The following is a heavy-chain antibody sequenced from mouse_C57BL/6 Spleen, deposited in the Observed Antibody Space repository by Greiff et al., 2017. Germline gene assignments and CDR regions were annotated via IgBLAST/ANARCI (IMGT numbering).Heavy chain of an antibody. CDR2: IFPGSGST. CDR3: TRSYYYGNAMDY. D-gene: IGHD1-1*01. V-gene: IGHV1-56*01. J-gene: IGHJ4*01. CDR1: GYTFTSHW. Sequence: QVQLQQSGPELVRPGASVKISCKAPGYTFTSHWLQWVRQRPGQGLAWIGEIFPGSGSTYYNEKFKGKATLTVDTSSSTAYMQLSSLTSEDSAVXCCTRSYYYGNAMDYWGQGTSVTVSA.